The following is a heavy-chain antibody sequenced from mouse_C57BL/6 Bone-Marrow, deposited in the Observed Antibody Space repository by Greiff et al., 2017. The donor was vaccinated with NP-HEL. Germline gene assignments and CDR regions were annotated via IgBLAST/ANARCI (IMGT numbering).Heavy chain of an antibody. J-gene: IGHJ4*01. CDR2: ISNGGGST. CDR1: GFTFSDYY. Sequence: EVQGVESGGGLVQPGGSLKLSCAASGFTFSDYYMYWVRQTPEKRLEWVAYISNGGGSTYYPDTVKGRFTISRDNAKNTLYLQMSRLKSEDTAMYYCARHNDYDKGMDYWGQGTSVTVSS. V-gene: IGHV5-12*01. CDR3: ARHNDYDKGMDY. D-gene: IGHD2-4*01.